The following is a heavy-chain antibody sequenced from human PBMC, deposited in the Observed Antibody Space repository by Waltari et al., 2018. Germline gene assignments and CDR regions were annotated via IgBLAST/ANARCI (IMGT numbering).Heavy chain of an antibody. CDR2: IYTSGST. CDR1: GGSIRSSY. J-gene: IGHJ4*02. D-gene: IGHD6-19*01. CDR3: ARDSGSGRYYFDY. Sequence: QVQLQESGPGLVKPSETLSLTCTVSGGSIRSSYWSWIRQPPGKGLEWIGYIYTSGSTNYNPSLKSRVTISVDTSKNQFSLKLSSVTAADTAVYYCARDSGSGRYYFDYWGQGTLVTVSS. V-gene: IGHV4-4*09.